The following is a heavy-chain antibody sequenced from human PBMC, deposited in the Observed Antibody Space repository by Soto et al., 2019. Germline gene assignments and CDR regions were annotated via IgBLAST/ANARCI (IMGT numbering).Heavy chain of an antibody. CDR1: GGSISSGDYY. J-gene: IGHJ5*02. CDR3: VILWFGGRFNWFDP. D-gene: IGHD3-10*01. V-gene: IGHV4-30-4*01. Sequence: PSETLSLTCTVSGGSISSGDYYWSWIRQPPGKGLEWIGYIYYSGSTYYNPSLKSRVTISVDTSKNQFSLKLSSVTAADTAVYYCVILWFGGRFNWFDPWGQGTLVTVSS. CDR2: IYYSGST.